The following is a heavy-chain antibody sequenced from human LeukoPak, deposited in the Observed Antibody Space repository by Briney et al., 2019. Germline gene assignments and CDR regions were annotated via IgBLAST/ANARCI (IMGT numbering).Heavy chain of an antibody. J-gene: IGHJ4*02. CDR1: GFTFSSYG. CDR2: ISGSGGST. D-gene: IGHD6-13*01. V-gene: IGHV3-23*01. Sequence: GGTLRLSCAASGFTFSSYGMSWVRQAPGKGLEWVSAISGSGGSTYYADSVKGRFTISRDNSKNTLYLQMNSLRAEDTAVYYCAKGGSSSWDYFDHWGQGTLVTVSS. CDR3: AKGGSSSWDYFDH.